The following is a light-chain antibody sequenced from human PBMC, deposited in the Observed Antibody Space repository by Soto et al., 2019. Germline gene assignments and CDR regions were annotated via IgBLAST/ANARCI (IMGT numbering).Light chain of an antibody. CDR3: HQYGRAPRT. CDR1: QPVSSNY. J-gene: IGKJ1*01. CDR2: SAS. V-gene: IGKV3-20*01. Sequence: DIVLTQSPGTLSLSPGEGATLSSSPSQPVSSNYLAWYQQKPGQAPRLLIYSASTRATGIPDRFSGSGSGADFTLTITRLEPEDFAVYYCHQYGRAPRTFGQGTKVDI.